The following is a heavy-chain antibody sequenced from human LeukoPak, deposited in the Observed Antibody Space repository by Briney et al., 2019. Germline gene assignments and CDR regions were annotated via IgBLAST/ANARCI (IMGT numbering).Heavy chain of an antibody. CDR3: ARVPRGIAVGAYFDY. Sequence: PGGSLRLSFAASGFSFDAYTMHWVRQAPGKGLEYVSAISSNGGSTYYANSVRGRFTISRDNSKSTLFVQMGSLRAEDMAVYYCARVPRGIAVGAYFDYWGQGTLVTVSS. CDR2: ISSNGGST. CDR1: GFSFDAYT. D-gene: IGHD2-21*01. J-gene: IGHJ4*02. V-gene: IGHV3-64*01.